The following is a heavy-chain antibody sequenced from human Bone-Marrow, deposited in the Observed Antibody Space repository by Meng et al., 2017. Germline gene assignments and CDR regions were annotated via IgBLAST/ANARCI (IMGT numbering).Heavy chain of an antibody. J-gene: IGHJ4*02. Sequence: QVQLQASGPGMVKPSGTLPRTSGVSGASVSSGYWWTWVRQPPGKGLEWIGEFHHSGTTNYNPSLRSRVTISVDTSKNQFSLRLTSVTAADTAVYYCAVSSGWYRIDSWGQGTLVTVSS. CDR2: FHHSGTT. CDR1: GASVSSGYW. D-gene: IGHD6-19*01. V-gene: IGHV4-4*02. CDR3: AVSSGWYRIDS.